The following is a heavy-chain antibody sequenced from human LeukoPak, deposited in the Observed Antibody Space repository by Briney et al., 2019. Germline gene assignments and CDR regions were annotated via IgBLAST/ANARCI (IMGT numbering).Heavy chain of an antibody. J-gene: IGHJ4*02. D-gene: IGHD3-22*01. V-gene: IGHV3-23*01. CDR2: ISGSGGST. Sequence: PGGSLRLSCAASGFTFSSYAMSWVRQAPGKGLEWVSAISGSGGSTYYADSVKGRSTISRDNSKNTLYLQMNSLRAEDTAVYYCAKDLNYYDSSGYSVLVDYWGQGTLVTVSS. CDR3: AKDLNYYDSSGYSVLVDY. CDR1: GFTFSSYA.